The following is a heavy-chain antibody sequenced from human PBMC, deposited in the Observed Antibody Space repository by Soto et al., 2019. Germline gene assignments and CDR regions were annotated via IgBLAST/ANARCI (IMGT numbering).Heavy chain of an antibody. Sequence: QVQLVQSGAEVKKPGYSVKVSCKASGGTFSTYGINWVRQAPGQGLEWMGGIIPIFDTTNYALKFPGKFTITVDESTSTVYMEISSPRSEDTAVYNCAIDVAAADTSGMAVWGQGTTVSVSS. CDR1: GGTFSTYG. CDR3: AIDVAAADTSGMAV. D-gene: IGHD6-13*01. CDR2: IIPIFDTT. J-gene: IGHJ6*02. V-gene: IGHV1-69*01.